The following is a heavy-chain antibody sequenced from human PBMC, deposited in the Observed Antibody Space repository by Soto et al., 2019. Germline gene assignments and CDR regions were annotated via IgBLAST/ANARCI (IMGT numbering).Heavy chain of an antibody. CDR3: AKELHISEQWLVRSLYGMDV. Sequence: GGSLRLSCAASGFTFSSYGMHWVRQAPGKGLEWVAVISYDGSNKYYADSVKGRFTISRDNSKNTLYLQMNSLRAEDTAVYYCAKELHISEQWLVRSLYGMDVWGQGTTVTVSS. CDR1: GFTFSSYG. V-gene: IGHV3-30*18. J-gene: IGHJ6*02. CDR2: ISYDGSNK. D-gene: IGHD6-19*01.